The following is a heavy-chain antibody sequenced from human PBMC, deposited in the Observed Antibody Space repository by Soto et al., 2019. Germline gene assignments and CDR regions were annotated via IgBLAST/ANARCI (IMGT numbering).Heavy chain of an antibody. D-gene: IGHD6-19*01. CDR3: ARGGELAGWMPFDS. CDR1: GGTFNTYG. Sequence: QVHLVQSGAEVKKPGSSVKVSCRASGGTFNTYGFNWVRQSPGQGLEWMGGIIPLFGTTTYAQNFQCRVTITADQSTTTAYMAMSGLTSEDTAFYFCARGGELAGWMPFDSWGQGTLVTVSS. J-gene: IGHJ4*02. CDR2: IIPLFGTT. V-gene: IGHV1-69*01.